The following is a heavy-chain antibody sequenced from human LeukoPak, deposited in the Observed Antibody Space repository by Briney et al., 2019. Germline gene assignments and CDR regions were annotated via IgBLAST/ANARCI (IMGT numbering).Heavy chain of an antibody. CDR2: IYYSGNT. D-gene: IGHD3-3*01. J-gene: IGHJ4*02. CDR3: AHGSGYPRPFDY. Sequence: SETLSLTGTVSGGSISSDYWTWIRQPPGKGLEWIGYIYYSGNTNYNPSLKTRVTISVDTSKNQFSLNLSSVTAADTAVYYCAHGSGYPRPFDYWGQGTLVTVSS. V-gene: IGHV4-59*01. CDR1: GGSISSDY.